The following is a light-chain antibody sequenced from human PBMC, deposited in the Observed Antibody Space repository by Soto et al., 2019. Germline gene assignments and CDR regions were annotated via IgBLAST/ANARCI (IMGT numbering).Light chain of an antibody. CDR2: ANS. J-gene: IGLJ3*02. CDR1: NSNIGAGYD. V-gene: IGLV1-40*01. Sequence: QAVVTQPPSVSGAPGQRVTISCTGSNSNIGAGYDVHWYQQLPGTAPKLLIYANSNRPSGVPDRFSGSKSGTSASLAITGLQAEDEADYYCQYYDRSLSARVFGGGTQRTVL. CDR3: QYYDRSLSARV.